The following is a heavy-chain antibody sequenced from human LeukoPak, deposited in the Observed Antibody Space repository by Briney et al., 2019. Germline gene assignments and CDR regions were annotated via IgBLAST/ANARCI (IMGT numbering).Heavy chain of an antibody. CDR3: ARHASSGGGFQKGSQEYWYFDL. V-gene: IGHV1-2*02. J-gene: IGHJ2*01. D-gene: IGHD1-26*01. CDR2: INPNSGGT. CDR1: GYTFTGYY. Sequence: ASVKVSCKASGYTFTGYYMHWVRQAPGQGLEWMGWINPNSGGTNYAQKFQGRVTMTRDTSISTAYMELSRLRSDDTAVYYCARHASSGGGFQKGSQEYWYFDLWGRGTLVTVSS.